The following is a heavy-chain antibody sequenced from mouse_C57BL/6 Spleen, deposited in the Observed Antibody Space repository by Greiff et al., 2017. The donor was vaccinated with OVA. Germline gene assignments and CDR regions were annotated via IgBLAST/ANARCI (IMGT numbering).Heavy chain of an antibody. CDR3: ARDGNYEGAMDY. Sequence: QVQLQQSGAELVKPGASVKISCKASGYAFSSYWMNWVKQRPGKGLEWIGQIYPGDGDTNYPGKFKGKATLTADKSSSTAYMQLSSLTSEDSAVYFCARDGNYEGAMDYWGQGTSVTVSS. D-gene: IGHD2-1*01. V-gene: IGHV1-80*01. CDR2: IYPGDGDT. CDR1: GYAFSSYW. J-gene: IGHJ4*01.